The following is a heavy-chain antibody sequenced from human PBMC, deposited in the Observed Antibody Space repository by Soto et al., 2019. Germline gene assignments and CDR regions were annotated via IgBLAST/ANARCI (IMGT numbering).Heavy chain of an antibody. CDR2: IWYNGSNK. V-gene: IGHV3-33*01. Sequence: QVQLVESGGGVVQPGRSLRLSCAASGFTFRSHGMHWVRQAPGKGLEWVAVIWYNGSNKYYADSAKGRFTISRDNSKNTLYLQMNSLTVEDTAVYYCAREGYGGEAPFDFWGQGTLVTVSS. CDR1: GFTFRSHG. J-gene: IGHJ4*02. CDR3: AREGYGGEAPFDF. D-gene: IGHD2-21*01.